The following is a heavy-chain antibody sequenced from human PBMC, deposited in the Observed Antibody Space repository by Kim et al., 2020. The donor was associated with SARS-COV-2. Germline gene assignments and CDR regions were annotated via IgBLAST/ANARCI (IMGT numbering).Heavy chain of an antibody. J-gene: IGHJ6*02. CDR3: ARDLVFRNNYGMDV. Sequence: AVSVKSRITINPDTSKNQFSLQLNSVTPEDTAVYHCARDLVFRNNYGMDVWGQGTTVTVSS. D-gene: IGHD2-8*02. V-gene: IGHV6-1*01.